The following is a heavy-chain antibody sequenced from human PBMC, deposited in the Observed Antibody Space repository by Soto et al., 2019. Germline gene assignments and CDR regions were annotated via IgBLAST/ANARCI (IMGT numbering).Heavy chain of an antibody. CDR3: AKDRGVESYPGSRVFDY. CDR2: ISSSGSTI. Sequence: GGSLRLSCAASGFTFSSYEMNWVRQAPGKGLEWVSYISSSGSTIYYADSVKGRFTISRDNSKNTLYLQMNSLRAEDTAVYYCAKDRGVESYPGSRVFDYWGQGTRVTVSS. J-gene: IGHJ4*02. CDR1: GFTFSSYE. D-gene: IGHD3-10*01. V-gene: IGHV3-48*03.